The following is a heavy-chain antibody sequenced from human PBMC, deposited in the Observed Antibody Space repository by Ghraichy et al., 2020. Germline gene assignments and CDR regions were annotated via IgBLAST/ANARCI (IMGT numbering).Heavy chain of an antibody. Sequence: LSLTCAASGFTFSSYAMSWVRQAPGKGLGWVSAISGSGGSTYYADSVKGRFTISRDNSKNTLYLQMNSLRAEDTAVYYCAKDRATVTPGRAFDIWGQGTMVTVSS. CDR3: AKDRATVTPGRAFDI. CDR1: GFTFSSYA. D-gene: IGHD4-17*01. J-gene: IGHJ3*02. V-gene: IGHV3-23*01. CDR2: ISGSGGST.